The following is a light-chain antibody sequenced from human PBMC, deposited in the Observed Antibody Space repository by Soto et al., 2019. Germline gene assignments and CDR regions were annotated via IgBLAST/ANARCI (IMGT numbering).Light chain of an antibody. CDR1: SRDIGAYNL. Sequence: QSALTQPASLSGSPGQSITISCSGTSRDIGAYNLVSWYQQLPGKAPKPLIYEVRSRPSGISYRFSGSKSGTTASLTISSLLPEDEADYYCSAYTSRSTLVFGGGTKVTVL. V-gene: IGLV2-14*01. J-gene: IGLJ2*01. CDR3: SAYTSRSTLV. CDR2: EVR.